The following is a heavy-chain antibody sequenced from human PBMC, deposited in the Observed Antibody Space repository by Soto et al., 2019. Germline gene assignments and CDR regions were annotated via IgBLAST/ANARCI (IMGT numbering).Heavy chain of an antibody. CDR3: ASSGAVAGMDYAFDI. J-gene: IGHJ3*02. CDR1: GYTFTGYD. CDR2: MNPNSGNT. V-gene: IGHV1-8*01. Sequence: ASVKVSCKGSGYTFTGYDINWVRQATGQGLEWMGWMNPNSGNTGYAQKFQGRVTMTRNTSISTAYMELSSLRSEDTAVYYCASSGAVAGMDYAFDIWGQGTMVTVSS. D-gene: IGHD6-19*01.